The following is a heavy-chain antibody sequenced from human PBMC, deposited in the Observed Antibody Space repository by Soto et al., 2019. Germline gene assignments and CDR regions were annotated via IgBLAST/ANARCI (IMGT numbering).Heavy chain of an antibody. CDR2: INRSGST. CDR1: GGSFSGYY. Sequence: PSETLSLTCAVYGGSFSGYYLSWIRQPPGKGLEWIGEINRSGSTNYNPSLKSRVTISVDTSKNQFSLKLTSVTAADTAVYYCARELRYCSGGSCSNWFDPWGQGTLVTVSS. J-gene: IGHJ5*02. CDR3: ARELRYCSGGSCSNWFDP. D-gene: IGHD2-15*01. V-gene: IGHV4-34*01.